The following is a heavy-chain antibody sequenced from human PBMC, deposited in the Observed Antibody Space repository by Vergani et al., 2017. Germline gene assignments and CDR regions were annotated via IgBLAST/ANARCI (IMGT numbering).Heavy chain of an antibody. CDR2: ISNDGKTE. CDR1: GFTFNRYA. Sequence: QVQLVESGGAVVQPGKSLRLSCAASGFTFNRYALQWVRQAPGKGLEWVAAISNDGKTESYSDSVKGRFIISRDNAKNTLFLQMNSLRGEDTAVYYWARDHDYCSSSKCYTEALDHWGPGTLVTVS. V-gene: IGHV3-30*04. J-gene: IGHJ4*02. CDR3: ARDHDYCSSSKCYTEALDH. D-gene: IGHD2-2*02.